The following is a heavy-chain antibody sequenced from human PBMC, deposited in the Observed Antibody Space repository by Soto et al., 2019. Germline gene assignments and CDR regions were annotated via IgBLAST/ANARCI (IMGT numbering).Heavy chain of an antibody. V-gene: IGHV3-23*01. D-gene: IGHD1-20*01. CDR3: ATVHNTSRSFNF. CDR2: TGLSGRTT. Sequence: EVQLLESGGGLVQPGGSLRLSCVASGLTFSVSAMTWVRQAPGKGLEWVSTTGLSGRTTYYGDAVKGRFTVSRDNSKNTLDLQMSSLRAEDTPVYYCATVHNTSRSFNFWGRGTLVTVSS. CDR1: GLTFSVSA. J-gene: IGHJ4*02.